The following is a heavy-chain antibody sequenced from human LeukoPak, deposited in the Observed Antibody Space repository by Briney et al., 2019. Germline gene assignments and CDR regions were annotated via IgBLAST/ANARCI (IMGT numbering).Heavy chain of an antibody. D-gene: IGHD3-22*01. Sequence: SETLSLTCTVSNASISSNTYYRAWIRQPPGKGLEYIGSTNYRGSTYYNPSLKSRVTLSVDTSKNQFSLKLNSVTAADTAVYYCAKGGNYYETDKADAFDIWGQGTMVTVSS. CDR2: TNYRGST. CDR3: AKGGNYYETDKADAFDI. V-gene: IGHV4-39*07. CDR1: NASISSNTYY. J-gene: IGHJ3*02.